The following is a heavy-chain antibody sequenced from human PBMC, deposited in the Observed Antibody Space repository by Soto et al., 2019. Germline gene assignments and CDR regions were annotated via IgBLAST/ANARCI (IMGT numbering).Heavy chain of an antibody. J-gene: IGHJ4*02. CDR1: GGSISSYY. V-gene: IGHV4-59*08. CDR2: IYNRGGT. Sequence: QVQLQESGPGLVKPSETLSLTCTVSGGSISSYYWSWIRQPPGNGLEWIGYIYNRGGTTYNASLKSRVTISVDTSKNQFSLKLSSVTAEDTAVYYCARLQRFDYATSGYLKNWGQGTLVSVSS. D-gene: IGHD3-22*01. CDR3: ARLQRFDYATSGYLKN.